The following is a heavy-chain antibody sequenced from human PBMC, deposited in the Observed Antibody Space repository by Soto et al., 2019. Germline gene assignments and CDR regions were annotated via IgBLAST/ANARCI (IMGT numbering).Heavy chain of an antibody. CDR1: GGSISSSY. CDR3: SRDKYCSGGSCRKNWFDP. V-gene: IGHV4-59*01. CDR2: IYDDGIA. D-gene: IGHD2-15*01. Sequence: SETLSLTCTASGGSISSSYWGWIRQPPGTGLDCLAYIYDDGIAHANPSLKSRATISLDMSKNQFSLKLTSVTAADTAVYYCSRDKYCSGGSCRKNWFDPWGQGTLVTVSS. J-gene: IGHJ5*02.